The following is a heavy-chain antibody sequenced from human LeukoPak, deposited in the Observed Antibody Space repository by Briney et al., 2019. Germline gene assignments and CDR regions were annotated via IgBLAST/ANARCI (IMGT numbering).Heavy chain of an antibody. CDR3: ASSSGYYLVPRYYFDY. Sequence: ASVKVSCKASGGTFSSYAISWVRQAPGQGLEWMGGIIPIFGTANYAQKFQGRVTITADESTGTAYMELSSLRSEDTAVYYCASSSGYYLVPRYYFDYWGQGTLVTVSS. CDR1: GGTFSSYA. D-gene: IGHD3-22*01. CDR2: IIPIFGTA. J-gene: IGHJ4*02. V-gene: IGHV1-69*13.